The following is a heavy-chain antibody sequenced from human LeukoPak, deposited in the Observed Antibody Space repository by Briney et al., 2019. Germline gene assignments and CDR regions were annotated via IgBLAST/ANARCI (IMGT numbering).Heavy chain of an antibody. CDR2: IYTSGST. V-gene: IGHV4-4*07. Sequence: SETLSLTCTVSGGSISSYYWSWIRQPTGKGLEWIGRIYTSGSTNYNPSLKSRVTMSVDTSKNQFSLKLSSVTAADTAVYYCARDRGDCSSTSCYMYNWFDPWGQGTLVTVSS. D-gene: IGHD2-2*02. J-gene: IGHJ5*02. CDR3: ARDRGDCSSTSCYMYNWFDP. CDR1: GGSISSYY.